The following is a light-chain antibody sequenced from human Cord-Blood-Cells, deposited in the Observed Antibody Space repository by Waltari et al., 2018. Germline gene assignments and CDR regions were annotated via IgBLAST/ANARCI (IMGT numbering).Light chain of an antibody. Sequence: SSELTQDPAVSVALGQTVRITCQGDSLRSYYASWYQQKPGQAPVLVIYGKNNRPSGIPDRFSGSSSGNTASLTITGAQAEDEADYYCCSYAGSYTLVFGGGTKLTVL. CDR3: CSYAGSYTLV. V-gene: IGLV3-19*01. J-gene: IGLJ3*02. CDR2: GKN. CDR1: SLRSYY.